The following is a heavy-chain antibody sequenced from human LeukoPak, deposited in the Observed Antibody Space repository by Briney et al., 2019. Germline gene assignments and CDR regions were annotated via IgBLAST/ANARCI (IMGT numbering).Heavy chain of an antibody. Sequence: SETLSLTCTVSGYSISSGYYWGWIRQPPGKGLEWIGSIYHSGSTYYNPSLKSRVTISVDTSKNQFSLKLSSVTAADTAVYYCARGYNWNPRFDYWGQGTLVTVSS. CDR1: GYSISSGYY. J-gene: IGHJ4*02. CDR3: ARGYNWNPRFDY. D-gene: IGHD1-20*01. CDR2: IYHSGST. V-gene: IGHV4-38-2*02.